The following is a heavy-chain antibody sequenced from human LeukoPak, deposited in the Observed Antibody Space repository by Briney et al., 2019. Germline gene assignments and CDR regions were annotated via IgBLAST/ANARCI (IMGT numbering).Heavy chain of an antibody. J-gene: IGHJ3*02. CDR3: ASYYCGGDCTDAFDI. D-gene: IGHD2-21*02. V-gene: IGHV4-39*01. CDR2: IYYSGST. Sequence: PSETLSLTCTVSGGSISSSSYYWGWIRQPPGKGLEWIGSIYYSGSTYYNPPLKSRVTISVDTSKNQFSLKLSSVTAADTAVYYCASYYCGGDCTDAFDIWGQGAMVTVSS. CDR1: GGSISSSSYY.